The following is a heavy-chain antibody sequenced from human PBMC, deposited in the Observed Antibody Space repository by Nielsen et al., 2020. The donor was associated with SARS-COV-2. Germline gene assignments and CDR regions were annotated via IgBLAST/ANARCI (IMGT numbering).Heavy chain of an antibody. Sequence: GGSLRLSCESSGFTFSSHSMTWVRQGPGKGLEYISTISDTSSYIYYADSVKGRFTISRDNAKNSLYLQMNSLRAEDTAVYYCAREGLDYYYMDAWGKGTTVTVSS. CDR3: AREGLDYYYMDA. D-gene: IGHD6-6*01. V-gene: IGHV3-21*01. CDR2: ISDTSSYI. CDR1: GFTFSSHS. J-gene: IGHJ6*03.